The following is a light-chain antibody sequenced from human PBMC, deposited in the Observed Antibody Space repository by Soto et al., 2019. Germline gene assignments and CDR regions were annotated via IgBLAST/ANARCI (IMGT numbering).Light chain of an antibody. CDR2: DAS. CDR3: QQYNNWPPTWT. CDR1: QSVSSY. J-gene: IGKJ1*01. V-gene: IGKV3-11*01. Sequence: EIVLTQSPATLSLSPGERPTLSCRASQSVSSYLAWYQQKPGQAPRLLIYDASNRATGIPARFSGSGSGTDFTLTISSLQSEDFAVYYCQQYNNWPPTWTFGQGTKV.